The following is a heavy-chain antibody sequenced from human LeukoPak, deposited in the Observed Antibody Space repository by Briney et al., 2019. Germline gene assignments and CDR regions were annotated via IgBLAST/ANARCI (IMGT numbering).Heavy chain of an antibody. CDR1: GFTFDDYA. CDR2: ISWNSGSI. J-gene: IGHJ3*02. D-gene: IGHD3-22*01. V-gene: IGHV3-9*01. Sequence: GGSLRLSCAASGFTFDDYAMHWVRQAPGKGLEWVSGISWNSGSIGYADSVKGRFTISRDNAKNSLYLQMNSLRAEDTALYYCAKDYDSSGYYYTRDAFDIWGQGTMVTVSS. CDR3: AKDYDSSGYYYTRDAFDI.